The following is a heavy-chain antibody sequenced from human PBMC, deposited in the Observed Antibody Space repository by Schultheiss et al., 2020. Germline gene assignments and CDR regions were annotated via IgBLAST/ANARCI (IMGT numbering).Heavy chain of an antibody. V-gene: IGHV4-59*12. D-gene: IGHD4-11*01. CDR2: IYSTGST. J-gene: IGHJ4*02. Sequence: SETLSLTCTVSGGSISSYSWSWIRQPPGKGLEWIGYIYSTGSTNYNPSLKSRVTISVDTSKNQFSLKLSSVTAADTAVYYCARGGPRATVTRYYFDYWGQGTLVTVSS. CDR1: GGSISSYS. CDR3: ARGGPRATVTRYYFDY.